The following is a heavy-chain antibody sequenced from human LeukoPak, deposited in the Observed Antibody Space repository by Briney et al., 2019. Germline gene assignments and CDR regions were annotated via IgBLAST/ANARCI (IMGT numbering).Heavy chain of an antibody. D-gene: IGHD3-9*01. J-gene: IGHJ4*02. CDR2: IYYSGST. Sequence: SETLSLTCTVSGGSISSSSYYWGWIRQPPGKGLEWIGSIYYSGSTYYNLSLKSRVTISVDTSKNQFTLKLSSVTAADTAVYYCARVTGSLVTFDYWGQGTLVTVSS. CDR1: GGSISSSSYY. V-gene: IGHV4-39*06. CDR3: ARVTGSLVTFDY.